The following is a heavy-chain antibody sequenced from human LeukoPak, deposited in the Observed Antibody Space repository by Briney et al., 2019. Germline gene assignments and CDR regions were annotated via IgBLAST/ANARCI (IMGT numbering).Heavy chain of an antibody. CDR2: ISYNGRNK. J-gene: IGHJ5*02. V-gene: IGHV3-30-3*01. Sequence: GSLRLSCAASGFTLSNFAMHWVRQAPGKGLEWVAVISYNGRNKYYADSVKGRFTISRDNSKNTLYLQTNSLRAEDTAVHYCARDRYDIPWGQGTLVTVSS. CDR3: ARDRYDIP. CDR1: GFTLSNFA. D-gene: IGHD3-9*01.